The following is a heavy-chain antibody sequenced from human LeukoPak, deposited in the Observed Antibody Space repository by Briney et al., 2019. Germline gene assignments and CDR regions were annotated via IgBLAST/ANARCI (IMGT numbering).Heavy chain of an antibody. V-gene: IGHV3-21*01. CDR1: GFTFSSYS. D-gene: IGHD4-17*01. CDR2: ISSGGHNI. Sequence: KPGGSLRLSCAASGFTFSSYSMNWVRQAPGKWLEWVSSISSGGHNIFYADPVKGRFTISRDNAKNSLYLQMNSLRVEDTAVYYCARHGDGFYHGMDVWGQGTTVTVSS. J-gene: IGHJ6*01. CDR3: ARHGDGFYHGMDV.